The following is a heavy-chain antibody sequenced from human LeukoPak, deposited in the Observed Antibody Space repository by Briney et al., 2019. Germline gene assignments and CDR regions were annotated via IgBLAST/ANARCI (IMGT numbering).Heavy chain of an antibody. V-gene: IGHV4-61*02. J-gene: IGHJ4*02. CDR3: ARDYYDSSGYYYFDY. Sequence: SQTLSLTCTVSGGSISSGSYYWSWIRQPAGKGLEWIRRIYTSGSTNYNPSLKSRVTISVDTSKNQFSLKLSSVTAADTAVYYCARDYYDSSGYYYFDYWGQGTLVTVSS. CDR1: GGSISSGSYY. CDR2: IYTSGST. D-gene: IGHD3-22*01.